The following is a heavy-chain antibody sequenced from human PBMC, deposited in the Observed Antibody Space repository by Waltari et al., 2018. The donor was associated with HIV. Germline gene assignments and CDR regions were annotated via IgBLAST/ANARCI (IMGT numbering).Heavy chain of an antibody. Sequence: QVQLVESGGGVVQPGRSLRLSCAASGFTFTRYGMHWVRPAPGKGLEWVAIISSDGSNKYYADSVKGRFTISRDNSKNTLYLQMNSLRAEDTAMYYCAKDMHDSSGYLFEYWGQGTLVTVSS. V-gene: IGHV3-30*18. CDR3: AKDMHDSSGYLFEY. D-gene: IGHD3-22*01. CDR2: ISSDGSNK. CDR1: GFTFTRYG. J-gene: IGHJ4*02.